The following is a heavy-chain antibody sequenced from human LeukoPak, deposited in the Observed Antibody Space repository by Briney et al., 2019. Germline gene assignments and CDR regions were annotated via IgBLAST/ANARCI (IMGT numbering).Heavy chain of an antibody. CDR1: GFTFSSYG. CDR3: AKGYGSGSSSSDY. J-gene: IGHJ4*02. V-gene: IGHV3-30*02. Sequence: GGSLRLSCAASGFTFSSYGMHWVRQAPGKGLEWVALIRYDGSNKYYADSVKGRFTISRDNSKNALNLQMNSLRVEDTAVYYCAKGYGSGSSSSDYWGQGTLVTVSS. CDR2: IRYDGSNK. D-gene: IGHD3-10*01.